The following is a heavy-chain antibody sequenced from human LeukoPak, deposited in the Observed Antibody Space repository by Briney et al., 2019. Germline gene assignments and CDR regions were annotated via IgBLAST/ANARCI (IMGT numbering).Heavy chain of an antibody. CDR1: GFTVSSNY. Sequence: HPGGSLRLSCAASGFTVSSNYMSWVRQAPGKGLEWVSVIYSGGSTYYADSVKGRFTISRDNSKNTLYLQMNSLRAEDTAVYYCARDRVGPNIGGMDVWGQGTTVTVSS. J-gene: IGHJ6*02. V-gene: IGHV3-66*01. CDR3: ARDRVGPNIGGMDV. D-gene: IGHD1-26*01. CDR2: IYSGGST.